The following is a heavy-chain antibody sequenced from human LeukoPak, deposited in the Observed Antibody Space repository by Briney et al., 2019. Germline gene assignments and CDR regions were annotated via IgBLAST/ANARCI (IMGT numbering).Heavy chain of an antibody. V-gene: IGHV4-59*01. Sequence: PSETLSLTCTVSGGSISSDYWSWIRQPPGKGLEWIGDIYYSGSTNYNPSLKSRVTLSVDTSKNQFSLKLSSVTAADTAVYYCAKAVVVTTYFGYWGQGDMCTVSS. D-gene: IGHD2-21*02. CDR1: GGSISSDY. CDR2: IYYSGST. CDR3: AKAVVVTTYFGY. J-gene: IGHJ4*02.